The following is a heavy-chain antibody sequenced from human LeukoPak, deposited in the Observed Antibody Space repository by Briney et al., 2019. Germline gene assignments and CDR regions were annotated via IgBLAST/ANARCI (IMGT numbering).Heavy chain of an antibody. Sequence: PSETLSLTCAVYGGSFSSYYWSWIRQPPGKGLEWIGYIYYSGSTNYNPSLKSRVTISVDTSKNHFSLKLSSVTAADTAVYYCARDVYYYDSSHSRAFDIWGQGTMVTVSS. CDR2: IYYSGST. CDR1: GGSFSSYY. J-gene: IGHJ3*02. V-gene: IGHV4-59*01. D-gene: IGHD3-22*01. CDR3: ARDVYYYDSSHSRAFDI.